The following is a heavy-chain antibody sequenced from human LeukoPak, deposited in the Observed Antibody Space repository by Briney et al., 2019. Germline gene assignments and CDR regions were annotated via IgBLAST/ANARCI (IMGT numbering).Heavy chain of an antibody. D-gene: IGHD2-2*01. CDR2: INHSGST. V-gene: IGHV4-34*01. Sequence: SETLSLTCAVSGGSFSGYCWSWIRQPPGKGLEWIGGINHSGSTNYNPSLKSRVTISVDTSKNQFSLKLSSVTAADTAVYYCARGGSGYCSSTSWPHYYYMDVWGKGTTVTVSS. CDR3: ARGGSGYCSSTSWPHYYYMDV. CDR1: GGSFSGYC. J-gene: IGHJ6*03.